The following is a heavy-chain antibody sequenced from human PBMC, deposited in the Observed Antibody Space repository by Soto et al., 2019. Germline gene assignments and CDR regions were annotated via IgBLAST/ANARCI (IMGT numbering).Heavy chain of an antibody. CDR2: ISGSGGST. D-gene: IGHD3-9*01. CDR1: GFTFSSYA. Sequence: GGSLRLSCAASGFTFSSYAMSWVRQAPGKGLEWVSAISGSGGSTYYADSVKGRFTISRDNSKNTLYLQMNSLRAEDTAVYYCAKGVLRYFDWLFNGFDPWGQGTLVTVSS. V-gene: IGHV3-23*01. CDR3: AKGVLRYFDWLFNGFDP. J-gene: IGHJ5*02.